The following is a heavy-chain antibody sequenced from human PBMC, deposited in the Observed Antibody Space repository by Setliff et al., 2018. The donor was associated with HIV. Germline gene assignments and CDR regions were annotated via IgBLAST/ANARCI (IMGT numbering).Heavy chain of an antibody. V-gene: IGHV4-34*01. Sequence: SETLSLTCAAYGGSLSDYYWSWFRLPPGKGLEWIGEINPTGSANYNPSLKGRVTISTDPSKRQFSLRLTPVTAADTAIYYCASLIIAAGGTRLDSWGLGTLVTVSS. CDR3: ASLIIAAGGTRLDS. D-gene: IGHD6-13*01. J-gene: IGHJ5*01. CDR2: INPTGSA. CDR1: GGSLSDYY.